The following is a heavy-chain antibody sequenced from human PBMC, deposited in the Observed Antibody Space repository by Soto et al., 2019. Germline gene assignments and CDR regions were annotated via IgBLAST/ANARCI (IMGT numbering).Heavy chain of an antibody. D-gene: IGHD2-8*01. CDR1: GGTFSSYA. CDR3: ARDYTPYCTNGVCYLHGMDV. V-gene: IGHV1-69*13. Sequence: GASVKVSCKASGGTFSSYAISWVRQAPGQGLEWMGGIIPIFGTANYAQKFQGRVTITADESTSTAYMELSSLRSEDTAVYYCARDYTPYCTNGVCYLHGMDVWGQGTTVTVSS. CDR2: IIPIFGTA. J-gene: IGHJ6*02.